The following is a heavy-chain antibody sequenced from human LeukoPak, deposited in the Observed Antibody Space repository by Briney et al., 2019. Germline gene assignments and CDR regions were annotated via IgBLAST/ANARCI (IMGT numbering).Heavy chain of an antibody. CDR3: ARVRRLYDYVWGSYLGDAFDI. J-gene: IGHJ3*02. D-gene: IGHD3-16*01. V-gene: IGHV4-34*01. Sequence: PSDTLALNTTGQGGVFSCSYCTSIRQPPGHRLYFIGLIDHSGSSNYNPSLKSRVTISVDTSKNQSSLKLSSVTAADTAVYYCARVRRLYDYVWGSYLGDAFDIWGQGTMVTVSS. CDR2: IDHSGSS. CDR1: GGVFSCSY.